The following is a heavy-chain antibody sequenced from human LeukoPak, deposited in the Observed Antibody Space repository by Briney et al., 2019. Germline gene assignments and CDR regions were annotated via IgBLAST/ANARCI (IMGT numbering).Heavy chain of an antibody. CDR1: GFTFAVFG. J-gene: IGHJ4*02. CDR3: AKDAGPQQLVFFDS. D-gene: IGHD6-6*01. Sequence: GGSLRLSCTATGFTFAVFGMAWVRQAPGRGLEWVSTISADGNNIHQADSVKGRFSISRDNSGGTLYLEMNSLRAEDTAIYYCAKDAGPQQLVFFDSWGQGTLVTVSS. CDR2: ISADGNNI. V-gene: IGHV3-23*01.